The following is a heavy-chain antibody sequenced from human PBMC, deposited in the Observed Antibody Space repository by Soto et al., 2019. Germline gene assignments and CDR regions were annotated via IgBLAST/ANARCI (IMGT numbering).Heavy chain of an antibody. D-gene: IGHD6-19*01. CDR1: GGSISSSSYY. J-gene: IGHJ4*02. Sequence: QLQLQESGPGLVKPSETLSLTCTVSGGSISSSSYYWGWIRQPPGKGLEWIGSIYYSGSTYYNPSLKSRVTISVDTSKNQFSLKLSSVTAADTAVYYCARTGYSSGLPPIPDYWGQGTLVTVSS. CDR3: ARTGYSSGLPPIPDY. V-gene: IGHV4-39*01. CDR2: IYYSGST.